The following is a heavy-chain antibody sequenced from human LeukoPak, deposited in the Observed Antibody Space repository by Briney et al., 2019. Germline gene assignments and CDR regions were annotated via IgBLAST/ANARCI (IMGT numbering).Heavy chain of an antibody. CDR1: GYTFTSYD. D-gene: IGHD2-2*01. Sequence: ASVKVSCKASGYTFTSYDINWVRQATGQGLEWMGWMNPNSGNTGYAQKFQGRVTITRNTSISTAYMELSSLRSEDTAVYYCARGGKSCSSTSCYPLDYWGQGTLVTVSS. V-gene: IGHV1-8*03. CDR2: MNPNSGNT. CDR3: ARGGKSCSSTSCYPLDY. J-gene: IGHJ4*02.